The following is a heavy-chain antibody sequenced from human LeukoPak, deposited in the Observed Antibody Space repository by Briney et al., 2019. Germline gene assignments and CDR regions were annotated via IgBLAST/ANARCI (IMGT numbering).Heavy chain of an antibody. V-gene: IGHV3-23*01. D-gene: IGHD3-22*01. J-gene: IGHJ4*02. CDR2: ITSSGDGT. Sequence: GGSLRLSCAASGFTFSIYAMSWVRQAPGKGLQWVSSITSSGDGTYYADSVKGRFTISRDNSENMLDLQMNSLRVEDTAVYFCAEDRPNYYGSNGHYYRRDGDYWGQGTLVTVSS. CDR3: AEDRPNYYGSNGHYYRRDGDY. CDR1: GFTFSIYA.